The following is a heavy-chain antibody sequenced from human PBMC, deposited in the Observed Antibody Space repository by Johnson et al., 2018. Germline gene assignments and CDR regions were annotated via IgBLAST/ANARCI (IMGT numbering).Heavy chain of an antibody. CDR3: AREARAYARGIDAFDS. D-gene: IGHD2-21*01. V-gene: IGHV3-33*01. Sequence: VQLVETGGGVVQPGRSLRLSCAASGFTFSSYGMHWVRQAPGKGLEWVAVIWYDGSNKYYADSVKGRFTISRTNSKNTLYLQMNSLGAEDTAVYYCAREARAYARGIDAFDSWGQGTMGTVSS. CDR1: GFTFSSYG. CDR2: IWYDGSNK. J-gene: IGHJ3*02.